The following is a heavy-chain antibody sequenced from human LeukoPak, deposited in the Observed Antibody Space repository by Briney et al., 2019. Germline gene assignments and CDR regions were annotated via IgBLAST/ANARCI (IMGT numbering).Heavy chain of an antibody. V-gene: IGHV3-30*18. J-gene: IGHJ4*02. Sequence: PGGSLRLSCAASGFTFSSYGMHWVRQAPGKGLEWVAVILYDGSNKYYADSVKGRFTISRDNSKNTLYLQMNSLRAEDTAVYYCAKDQILEGFDYWGQGTLVTVSS. CDR2: ILYDGSNK. CDR1: GFTFSSYG. CDR3: AKDQILEGFDY.